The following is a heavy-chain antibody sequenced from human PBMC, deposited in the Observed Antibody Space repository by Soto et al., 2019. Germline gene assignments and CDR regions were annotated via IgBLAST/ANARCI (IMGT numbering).Heavy chain of an antibody. Sequence: QVQLVESGGGVVQPGRSLRLSCAASGFTFSSYGMHWVRQAPGKGLEWVVVISYDGSNKYYADSVKGRFTISRDNSKNTLYLQMNSLRAEDTAVYYCAKDLDYYDSSGYPDYWGQGTLVTVSS. D-gene: IGHD3-22*01. CDR3: AKDLDYYDSSGYPDY. J-gene: IGHJ4*02. CDR2: ISYDGSNK. V-gene: IGHV3-30*18. CDR1: GFTFSSYG.